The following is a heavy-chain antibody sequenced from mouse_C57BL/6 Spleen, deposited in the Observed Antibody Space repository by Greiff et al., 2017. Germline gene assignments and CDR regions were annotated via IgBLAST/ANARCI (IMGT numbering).Heavy chain of an antibody. J-gene: IGHJ4*01. CDR3: ARTSQLWLRRNYYAMDD. CDR2: ISNGGGST. Sequence: EVHLVESGGGLVQPGGSLKLSCAASGFTFSDYYMYWVRQTPEKRLEWVAYISNGGGSTYYPDTVKGRVTISRDNAKNTLYLQMSRLKSEDTAMYYCARTSQLWLRRNYYAMDDWGQGTSVTVSS. V-gene: IGHV5-12*01. D-gene: IGHD2-2*01. CDR1: GFTFSDYY.